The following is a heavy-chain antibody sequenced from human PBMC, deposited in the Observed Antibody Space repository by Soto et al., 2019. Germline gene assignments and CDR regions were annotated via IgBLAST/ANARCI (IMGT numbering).Heavy chain of an antibody. CDR1: GFTFSNSW. J-gene: IGHJ4*02. V-gene: IGHV3-7*03. D-gene: IGHD3-22*01. Sequence: PLVESGGGLVQPGGSLRLSCATSGFTFSNSWMTWVRQALGKGLEWVANIKHDGSEKYYLDSVKGRYTISRDNAKDSLYLQMNSLRAEDTAVYYCARGGWGYFDSGGYLWFDYWGQGTLVTVSS. CDR2: IKHDGSEK. CDR3: ARGGWGYFDSGGYLWFDY.